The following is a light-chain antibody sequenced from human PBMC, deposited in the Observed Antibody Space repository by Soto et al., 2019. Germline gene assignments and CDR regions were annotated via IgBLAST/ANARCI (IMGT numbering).Light chain of an antibody. J-gene: IGLJ1*01. V-gene: IGLV1-44*01. CDR3: AAWDDSLNGLYV. Sequence: QAVVTQPPSASGTPGQRLTISYSASSGSLSVDWYQHLPGTAPKLLIQSNHQRPSGVPDRFSGSKSGTSASLAISGLQSEDDADYYCAAWDDSLNGLYVFGTGTKVTVL. CDR2: SNH. CDR1: SGSLS.